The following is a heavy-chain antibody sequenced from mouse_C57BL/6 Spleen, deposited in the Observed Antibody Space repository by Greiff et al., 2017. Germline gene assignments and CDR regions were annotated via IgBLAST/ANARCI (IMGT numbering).Heavy chain of an antibody. CDR3: ARRDSSGYFDY. CDR2: ISNLAYSI. CDR1: GFTFSDYG. Sequence: EVKVVESGGGLVQPGGSLKLSCAASGFTFSDYGMAWVRQAPRKGPEWVAFISNLAYSIYYADTVTGRFIISRENAKNTLYLAMSSLRSEDTAMYYCARRDSSGYFDYWGQGTTLTVSS. J-gene: IGHJ2*01. V-gene: IGHV5-15*01. D-gene: IGHD3-2*02.